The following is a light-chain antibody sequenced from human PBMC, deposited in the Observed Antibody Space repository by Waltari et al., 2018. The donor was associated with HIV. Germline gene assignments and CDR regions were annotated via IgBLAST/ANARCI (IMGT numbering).Light chain of an antibody. Sequence: QSALTQPRSVSGSPGQSVSISCTETSSDFRFYTCVSWYQHHPGKAPKLIIYDVTKRPSGVPDRFSASRSGNTASLTISGLQAEDEATYFCCSYSGTYSYVFGTGTEVSLI. CDR3: CSYSGTYSYV. J-gene: IGLJ1*01. CDR2: DVT. CDR1: SSDFRFYTC. V-gene: IGLV2-11*01.